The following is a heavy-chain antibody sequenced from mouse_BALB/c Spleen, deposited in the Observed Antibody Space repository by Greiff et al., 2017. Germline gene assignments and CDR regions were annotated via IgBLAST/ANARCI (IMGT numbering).Heavy chain of an antibody. CDR2: IYPGDGDT. CDR3: ARNYGSH. D-gene: IGHD1-1*01. V-gene: IGHV1-80*01. J-gene: IGHJ2*01. CDR1: GYAFSSYW. Sequence: LVESGAELVRPGSSVKISCKASGYAFSSYWMNWVKQRPGQGLEWIGQIYPGDGDTNYNGKFKGKATLTADKSSSTAYMQLSSPTSEDSAVYFCARNYGSHWGQGTTLTVSS.